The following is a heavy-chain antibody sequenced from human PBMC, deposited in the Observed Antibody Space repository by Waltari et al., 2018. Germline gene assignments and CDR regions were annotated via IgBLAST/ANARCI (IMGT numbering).Heavy chain of an antibody. CDR3: ARRGYGSGSYLDY. CDR1: GYSISSGYY. Sequence: QVKLQESGPGLVKPSETLSLTCAVSGYSISSGYYWGWIRQPPGKGLEWIGSIYHSGSTYYNPSLKSRVTISVDTSKNQFSLKLSSVTAADTAVYYCARRGYGSGSYLDYWGQGTLVTVSS. CDR2: IYHSGST. D-gene: IGHD3-10*01. V-gene: IGHV4-38-2*01. J-gene: IGHJ4*02.